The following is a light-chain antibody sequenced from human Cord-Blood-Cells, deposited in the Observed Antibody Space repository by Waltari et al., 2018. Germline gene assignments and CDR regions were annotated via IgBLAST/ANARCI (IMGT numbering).Light chain of an antibody. CDR3: QAWDSSAVV. V-gene: IGLV3-1*01. CDR1: KLGDKY. Sequence: SYELTQPPSVSVSPGQTASITCSGDKLGDKYACWYQQKPGQAPGLVMYQDSKRPPGIPERFSGSNSGNTATLTISGTQAMDEADYYCQAWDSSAVVFGGGTKLTVL. CDR2: QDS. J-gene: IGLJ2*01.